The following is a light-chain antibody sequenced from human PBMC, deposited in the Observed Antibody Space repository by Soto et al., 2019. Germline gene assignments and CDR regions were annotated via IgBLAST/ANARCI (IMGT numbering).Light chain of an antibody. V-gene: IGKV1-39*01. J-gene: IGKJ1*01. Sequence: DIQMTQSPSSLSASVGDRVTITCRASQSISSHLNWYQQKPGKAPNLLIHAASILRSGVSSRFSGNGSGTDFTLTISSLQPEDFATYYCQQSYNAPRTFGQGTKVEVK. CDR3: QQSYNAPRT. CDR2: AAS. CDR1: QSISSH.